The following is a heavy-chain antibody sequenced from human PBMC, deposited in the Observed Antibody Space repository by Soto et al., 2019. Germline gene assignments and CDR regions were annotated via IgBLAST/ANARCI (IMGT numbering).Heavy chain of an antibody. Sequence: PSETLSLTCTVSGGSISSSAYFWAWIRQPPGKGLEWIGEINHSGSTNYNPSLKSRVTISVDTSKNQFSLKLSSVTAADTAVYYCARNAGLSGWGQGTLVTVSS. V-gene: IGHV4-39*07. CDR3: ARNAGLSG. D-gene: IGHD1-1*01. CDR2: INHSGST. CDR1: GGSISSSAYF. J-gene: IGHJ4*02.